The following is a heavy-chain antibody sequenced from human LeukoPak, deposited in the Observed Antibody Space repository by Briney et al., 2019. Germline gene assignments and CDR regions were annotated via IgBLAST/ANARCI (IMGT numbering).Heavy chain of an antibody. D-gene: IGHD6-13*01. CDR3: VRHAATRHNYGMDV. J-gene: IGHJ6*02. CDR2: INHSGST. Sequence: SETLSLTCAVYGGSFSGYYWSWIRQPPGKGLEWIGEINHSGSTNYNPSLKSRVTISVDTSKNQFSLKLSSVTAADTAVYYCVRHAATRHNYGMDVWGQGTTVIVSS. V-gene: IGHV4-34*01. CDR1: GGSFSGYY.